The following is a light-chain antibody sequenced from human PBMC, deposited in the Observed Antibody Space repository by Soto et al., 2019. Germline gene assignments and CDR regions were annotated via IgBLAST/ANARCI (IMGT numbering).Light chain of an antibody. V-gene: IGKV1-9*01. CDR2: GAS. CDR1: QVIANF. CDR3: QQLNSFPIP. J-gene: IGKJ3*01. Sequence: IHLTHSPSSLSASVGDRVTISCRASQVIANFLAWYQQKPGKAPKLLIYGASTLQNGVPSSFSGSGSGTDFTLTISSLQPEDFATDYCQQLNSFPIPFGPGTKVDIK.